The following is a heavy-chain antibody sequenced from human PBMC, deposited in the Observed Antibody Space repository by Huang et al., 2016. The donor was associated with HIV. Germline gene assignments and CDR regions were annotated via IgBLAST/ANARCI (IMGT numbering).Heavy chain of an antibody. CDR2: ISDCKGDT. CDR1: GYSFTDYG. CDR3: ARDPKYHRIGYYRQRRGIDV. Sequence: QAQLMQSGPEVKKPGASVTVSCKTSGYSFTDYGITWVRQATGQGPEWGGWISDCKGDTEIAQRLQGRVTLTTDTSTSMAYMELRSLRFDDTAVYFWARDPKYHRIGYYRQRRGIDVWGQGTMVSVSS. J-gene: IGHJ3*01. V-gene: IGHV1-18*01. D-gene: IGHD3-22*01.